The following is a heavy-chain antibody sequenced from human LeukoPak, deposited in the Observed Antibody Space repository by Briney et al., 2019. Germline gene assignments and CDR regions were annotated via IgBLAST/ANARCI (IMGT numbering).Heavy chain of an antibody. J-gene: IGHJ6*02. CDR2: IYYSGST. V-gene: IGHV4-59*05. D-gene: IGHD3-3*01. CDR3: ARHTPITIFGVVTPGYYGMDV. CDR1: GGSISSYY. Sequence: SETLSLTCTVSGGSISSYYWSWIRQPPGKGLEWIGSIYYSGSTYYNPSLKSRVTISVDMSKNQFSLKLSSVTAADTAVYYCARHTPITIFGVVTPGYYGMDVWGQGTTVTVSS.